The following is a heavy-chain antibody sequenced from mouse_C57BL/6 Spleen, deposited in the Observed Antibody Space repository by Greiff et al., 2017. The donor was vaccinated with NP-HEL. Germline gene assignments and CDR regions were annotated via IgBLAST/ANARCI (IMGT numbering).Heavy chain of an antibody. J-gene: IGHJ1*03. CDR3: ARYYGNLWYFDV. CDR2: IDPSDSYT. D-gene: IGHD2-1*01. CDR1: GYTFTSYW. V-gene: IGHV1-69*01. Sequence: QVQLQQPGAELVMPGASVKLSCKASGYTFTSYWMHWVKQRPGQGLEWIGEIDPSDSYTNYNQKFKGKSTLTVDKSSSTAYMQLSSLTSEDSAVYYCARYYGNLWYFDVWGTGTTVTVSS.